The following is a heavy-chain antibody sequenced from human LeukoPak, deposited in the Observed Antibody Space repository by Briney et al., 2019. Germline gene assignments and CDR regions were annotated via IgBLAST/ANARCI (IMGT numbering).Heavy chain of an antibody. Sequence: GRSLRLSCAASGFTFSSYGMSWVRQAPGKGLEWVSAISGSGGSTYYADSVKGRFTISRDNSKNTLYLQMNSLRAEDTAVYYCAKSSGSYYYYYYYMDVWGKGTTVTISS. V-gene: IGHV3-23*01. CDR1: GFTFSSYG. CDR2: ISGSGGST. CDR3: AKSSGSYYYYYYYMDV. D-gene: IGHD1-26*01. J-gene: IGHJ6*03.